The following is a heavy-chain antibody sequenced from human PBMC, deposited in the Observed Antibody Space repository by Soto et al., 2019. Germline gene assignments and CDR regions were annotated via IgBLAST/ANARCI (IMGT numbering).Heavy chain of an antibody. CDR3: VKEIRIFGVVIFDY. D-gene: IGHD3-3*01. J-gene: IGHJ4*02. V-gene: IGHV3-23*01. Sequence: GGSLRLSCAASGFTISTYAMSWVHQAPGKGLEWGSAISRSGGDTYYVDSVKGRSTISRDNSKSTLYLQMNSLRADDTAVYYCVKEIRIFGVVIFDYWGQGTLVTVSS. CDR2: ISRSGGDT. CDR1: GFTISTYA.